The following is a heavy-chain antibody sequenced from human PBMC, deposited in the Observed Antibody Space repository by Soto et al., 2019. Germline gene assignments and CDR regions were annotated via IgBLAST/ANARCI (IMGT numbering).Heavy chain of an antibody. CDR1: GFTFSSYG. D-gene: IGHD3-10*01. V-gene: IGHV3-30*18. Sequence: QVQLVESGGGVVQPGRSLRLSCAASGFTFSSYGMHWVRQAPGKGLEWVAVISYDGSNKYYADSVKGRFTISRDNSKNTLYLQTNSLRAEDTGVYYCAKVRRVITMVRGAGGGMDVWGQGTTVTVSS. CDR2: ISYDGSNK. J-gene: IGHJ6*02. CDR3: AKVRRVITMVRGAGGGMDV.